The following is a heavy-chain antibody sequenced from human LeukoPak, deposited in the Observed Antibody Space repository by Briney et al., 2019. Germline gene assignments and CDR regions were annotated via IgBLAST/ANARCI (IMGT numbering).Heavy chain of an antibody. Sequence: GGSLRLSCAASGFSFSDYYMTWIRQAPGKGLEWVSSISSSSSYIYYADSVKGRFTISRDNAKNSLYLQMNSLRAEDTAVYYCARVGYSGSYWGYNWFDPWGQGTLVTVSS. CDR2: ISSSSSYI. J-gene: IGHJ5*02. CDR1: GFSFSDYY. CDR3: ARVGYSGSYWGYNWFDP. D-gene: IGHD1-26*01. V-gene: IGHV3-11*06.